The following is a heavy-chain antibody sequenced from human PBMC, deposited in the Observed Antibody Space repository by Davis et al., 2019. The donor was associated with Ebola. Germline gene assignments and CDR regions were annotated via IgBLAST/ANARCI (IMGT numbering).Heavy chain of an antibody. CDR2: ISAYNGNT. CDR1: GGTFSSYG. D-gene: IGHD4-17*01. V-gene: IGHV1-18*01. Sequence: ASVKVSCKASGGTFSSYGISWVRQAPGQGLEWMGWISAYNGNTNYAQKLQGRVTMTTDTSTSTAYMELRSLRSDDTAVYYCARDPVTGGYYYYGMDVWGQGTTVTVSS. CDR3: ARDPVTGGYYYYGMDV. J-gene: IGHJ6*02.